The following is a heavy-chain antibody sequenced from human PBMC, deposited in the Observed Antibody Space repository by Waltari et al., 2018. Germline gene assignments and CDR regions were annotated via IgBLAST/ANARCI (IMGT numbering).Heavy chain of an antibody. CDR2: IYYSGST. Sequence: QVQLQESGPGLVKPSQTLSLTCTVSGGSISSGDYYWRWIRQPPGKGLEWIGYIYYSGSTYYNPSLKSRVTISVDTSKNQFSLKLSSVTAADTAVYYCARDEGYYDSSGSLDYWGQGTLVTVSS. CDR3: ARDEGYYDSSGSLDY. D-gene: IGHD3-22*01. J-gene: IGHJ4*02. CDR1: GGSISSGDYY. V-gene: IGHV4-30-4*08.